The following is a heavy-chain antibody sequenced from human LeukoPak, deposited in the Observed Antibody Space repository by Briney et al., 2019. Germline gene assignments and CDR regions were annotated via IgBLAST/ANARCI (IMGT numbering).Heavy chain of an antibody. D-gene: IGHD3-10*01. CDR2: ISYDGSNK. J-gene: IGHJ4*02. CDR1: GFTFSSYA. CDR3: ANSLWFGELVY. Sequence: GGSLRLSCAASGFTFSSYAMHWVRQAPGKGLEWVAVISYDGSNKYYADSVKGRFTISRDNSKNTLYLQMNSLRAEDTAVYYCANSLWFGELVYWGQGTLVTVSS. V-gene: IGHV3-30*04.